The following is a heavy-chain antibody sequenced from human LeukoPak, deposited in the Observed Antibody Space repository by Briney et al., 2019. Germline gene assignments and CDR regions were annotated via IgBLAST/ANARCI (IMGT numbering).Heavy chain of an antibody. CDR3: AKDYGGNYTPRFDY. CDR1: GFTFSSYG. Sequence: PGGSLRLSCAASGFTFSSYGMHWVRQAPGKGLEWVAFIRYDGSNKYYADSVKGRFTISRDNSKNTLYLQMNSLRAEDTAVYYCAKDYGGNYTPRFDYWGQGTPVTVSS. D-gene: IGHD4-23*01. J-gene: IGHJ4*02. V-gene: IGHV3-30*02. CDR2: IRYDGSNK.